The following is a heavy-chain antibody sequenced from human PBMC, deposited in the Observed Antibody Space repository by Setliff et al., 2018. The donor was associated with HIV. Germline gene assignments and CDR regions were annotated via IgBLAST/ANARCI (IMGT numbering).Heavy chain of an antibody. D-gene: IGHD2-21*02. CDR2: IYPGDFVT. CDR3: TRRRRAPGTEDLEAY. V-gene: IGHV5-51*01. Sequence: LKISCKASGYNLNNYWIGWVRQMPGKGLEWIGVIYPGDFVTRYGPSFQGQVSISADRSITTAYLQWSSLKASDTAMYYCTRRRRAPGTEDLEAYWGQGTLVTVSS. J-gene: IGHJ4*02. CDR1: GYNLNNYW.